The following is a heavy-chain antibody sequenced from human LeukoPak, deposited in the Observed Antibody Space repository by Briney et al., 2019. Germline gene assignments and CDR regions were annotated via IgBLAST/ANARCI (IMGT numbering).Heavy chain of an antibody. Sequence: SETLSLTCTVSGGSISSCSYYWGWIRQPPGKGLEWIGSMYYSGSTYYNPSLKSRVTISVDTSKNQFSLKLSSVTAADTAVYYCARQGYDILTGSITTSDYWGQGTLVTVSS. D-gene: IGHD3-9*01. V-gene: IGHV4-39*01. CDR1: GGSISSCSYY. CDR2: MYYSGST. J-gene: IGHJ4*02. CDR3: ARQGYDILTGSITTSDY.